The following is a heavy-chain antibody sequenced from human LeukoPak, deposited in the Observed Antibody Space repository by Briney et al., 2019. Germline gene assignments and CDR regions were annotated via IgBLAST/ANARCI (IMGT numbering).Heavy chain of an antibody. Sequence: VASVKVSCKASGGTFSSYAISWVRQAPGQGLEWMGGIIPIFGTANYAQKFQGRVTITADKSTSTAYMELSSLRSEDTAVYYCARDGSSSWYWDNWFDPWGQGTLVTVSS. V-gene: IGHV1-69*06. D-gene: IGHD6-13*01. J-gene: IGHJ5*02. CDR2: IIPIFGTA. CDR1: GGTFSSYA. CDR3: ARDGSSSWYWDNWFDP.